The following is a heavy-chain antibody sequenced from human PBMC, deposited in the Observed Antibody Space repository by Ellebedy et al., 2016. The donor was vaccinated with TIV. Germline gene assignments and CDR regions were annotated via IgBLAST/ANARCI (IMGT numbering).Heavy chain of an antibody. CDR3: ARCYTGTNWFDP. V-gene: IGHV4-59*12. Sequence: MPSETLSLTCTVSGGSISSYYWSWIRQPPGKGLEWIGYFYYSGSTNYNPSLKSRVTISVDTSKIQFSLKLSSVTAADTAIYYCARCYTGTNWFDPWGQGTLVTVSS. D-gene: IGHD2-2*02. J-gene: IGHJ5*02. CDR1: GGSISSYY. CDR2: FYYSGST.